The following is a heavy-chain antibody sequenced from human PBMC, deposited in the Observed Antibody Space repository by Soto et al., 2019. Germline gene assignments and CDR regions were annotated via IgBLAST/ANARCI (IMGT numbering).Heavy chain of an antibody. V-gene: IGHV4-59*01. D-gene: IGHD6-25*01. Sequence: SETLSLTCTVSGGSLSSNYWTWIRQSPGKGLEWIGYVYFSGNTNYNPSLKSRVSISIDTSKNQFSLRLASVTAADTAFYYCGSVRPSGYVLSWGQGTLVTVSS. CDR3: GSVRPSGYVLS. CDR2: VYFSGNT. J-gene: IGHJ5*02. CDR1: GGSLSSNY.